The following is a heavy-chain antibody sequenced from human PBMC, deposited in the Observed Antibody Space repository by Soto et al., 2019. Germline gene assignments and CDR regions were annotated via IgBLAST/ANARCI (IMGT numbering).Heavy chain of an antibody. V-gene: IGHV4-61*01. CDR1: GGSVSSGSYY. CDR2: IYYSGST. D-gene: IGHD1-1*01. J-gene: IGHJ5*02. CDR3: AREGWYNNWFDL. Sequence: QVQLQESGPGLVKPSETLSLTCTVSGGSVSSGSYYWSWIRQPPGKGLEWIGYIYYSGSTNYNPSLKSRVTISVDTSKNQFSLKLSSVTAADTAVYYCAREGWYNNWFDLWGQGTLVTVSS.